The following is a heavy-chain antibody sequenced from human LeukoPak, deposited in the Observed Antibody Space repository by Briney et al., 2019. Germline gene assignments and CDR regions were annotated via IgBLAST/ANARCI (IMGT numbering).Heavy chain of an antibody. D-gene: IGHD2-21*02. Sequence: GGSLRLSCAASGFTFTNYGFHWVRQAPGKGLEWVALISHDGNNEYYADSVKGRFATSRDDSKNMLYPQMHSLRAEDTAVYYCEKDPSLRVTLPVWGQGTLVTVSS. CDR3: EKDPSLRVTLPV. J-gene: IGHJ4*02. V-gene: IGHV3-30*18. CDR2: ISHDGNNE. CDR1: GFTFTNYG.